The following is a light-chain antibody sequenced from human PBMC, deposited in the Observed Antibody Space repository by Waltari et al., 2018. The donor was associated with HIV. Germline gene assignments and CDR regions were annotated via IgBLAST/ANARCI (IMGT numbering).Light chain of an antibody. Sequence: QSVLTQPPSVSAAPGQTVTISCSGSSSKFGNDFVSWYQHLPGAAPKLLIYDNDKRPSGISDRFSGSKSGTSATLGITGLQTGDEADYYCGTWDTSLGAGVFGGGTKLTVL. CDR2: DND. CDR3: GTWDTSLGAGV. J-gene: IGLJ3*02. V-gene: IGLV1-51*01. CDR1: SSKFGNDF.